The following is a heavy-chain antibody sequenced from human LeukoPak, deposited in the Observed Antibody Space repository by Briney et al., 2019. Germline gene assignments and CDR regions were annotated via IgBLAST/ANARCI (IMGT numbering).Heavy chain of an antibody. CDR2: IYYSGST. CDR3: AKTVVTRTNTKNNWFDP. D-gene: IGHD4-23*01. Sequence: PSETLSLTCTVSGGSISSYYWSWIRQPPGKGLEWIGYIYYSGSTNYNPSLKSRVTISVDTSKNQFSLKLSSVTAADTAVYYCAKTVVTRTNTKNNWFDPWGQGTLVTVSS. V-gene: IGHV4-59*01. J-gene: IGHJ5*02. CDR1: GGSISSYY.